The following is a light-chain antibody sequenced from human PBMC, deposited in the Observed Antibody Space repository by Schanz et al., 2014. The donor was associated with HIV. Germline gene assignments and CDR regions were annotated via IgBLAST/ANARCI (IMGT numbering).Light chain of an antibody. V-gene: IGLV1-40*01. J-gene: IGLJ2*01. CDR1: SSNIGADYD. Sequence: QSVLAQPPSVSGAPGQRVTISCTGSSSNIGADYDVHWYQLLPGTAPKLLIFDNTNRPSGVPARFSGSKSGSSASLAISGLQAEDEADYYCSSYRSRFTLIFGGGTKLTVL. CDR2: DNT. CDR3: SSYRSRFTLI.